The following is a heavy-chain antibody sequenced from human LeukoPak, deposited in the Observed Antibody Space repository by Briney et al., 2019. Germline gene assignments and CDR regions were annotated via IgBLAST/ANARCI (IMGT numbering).Heavy chain of an antibody. V-gene: IGHV3-53*01. CDR2: IYSGGST. Sequence: ETLSLTCAVYGGSFSGYYWSWIRQPPGKGLEWVSVIYSGGSTYYADSVKGRFTISRDNSKNTLYLQMNSPKTEDTAVYYCTTILNWGQGTLVTVSS. J-gene: IGHJ4*02. D-gene: IGHD1-14*01. CDR1: GGSFSGYY. CDR3: TTILN.